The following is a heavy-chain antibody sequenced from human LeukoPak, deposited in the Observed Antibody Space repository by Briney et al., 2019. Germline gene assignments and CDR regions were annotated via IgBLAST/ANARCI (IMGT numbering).Heavy chain of an antibody. J-gene: IGHJ4*02. CDR3: ARARSDEDGCNYSFDY. Sequence: ASVKVSCKASGYTFTSYYMHWVRQAPGQGLEWMGIINPSGGSTSYAQKFQGRVTMTSDTSTSTVYMELSSLRSEDTAVYYCARARSDEDGCNYSFDYWGQGTLVTVSS. D-gene: IGHD5-24*01. CDR2: INPSGGST. CDR1: GYTFTSYY. V-gene: IGHV1-46*01.